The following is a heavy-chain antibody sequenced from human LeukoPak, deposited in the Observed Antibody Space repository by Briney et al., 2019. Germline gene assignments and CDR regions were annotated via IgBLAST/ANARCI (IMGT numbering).Heavy chain of an antibody. CDR1: GGSVSSYY. CDR3: AREKQWLGIDY. J-gene: IGHJ4*02. D-gene: IGHD6-19*01. CDR2: IYTSGST. Sequence: SETLSLTRTVSGGSVSSYYWSWIRQPAGKGLEWIGRIYTSGSTNYNPSLKSRVTMSVDTSKNQFSLKLSSVTAADTAVYYCAREKQWLGIDYWGQGTLVTVSS. V-gene: IGHV4-4*07.